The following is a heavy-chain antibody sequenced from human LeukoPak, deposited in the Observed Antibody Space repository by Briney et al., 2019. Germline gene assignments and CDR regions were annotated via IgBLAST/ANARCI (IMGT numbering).Heavy chain of an antibody. D-gene: IGHD1-7*01. CDR3: ARRSGAGTRGFDI. Sequence: PSETLSLTCTVSGGSISSSSYYWGWIRQPPGKGLEWIGSIYYSGSTYYNPSLKSRVTISVDTSKNQFSLKLSSVTAADTAVYYCARRSGAGTRGFDIWGQGTMVTVSS. CDR1: GGSISSSSYY. CDR2: IYYSGST. V-gene: IGHV4-39*01. J-gene: IGHJ3*02.